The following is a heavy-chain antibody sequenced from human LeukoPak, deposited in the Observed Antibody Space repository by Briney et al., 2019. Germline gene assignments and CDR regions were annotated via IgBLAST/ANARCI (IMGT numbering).Heavy chain of an antibody. V-gene: IGHV4-34*01. Sequence: PSETLSLTCAVYGGSFSGYYRSWIRQPPGKGLEWVGEINHSGSTNYNPSLKSRVTISVDTSKNQFSLKLSSVTAADTAVYYCARGVIYTTDFDYWGQGTLVTVSS. D-gene: IGHD1-1*01. J-gene: IGHJ4*02. CDR1: GGSFSGYY. CDR2: INHSGST. CDR3: ARGVIYTTDFDY.